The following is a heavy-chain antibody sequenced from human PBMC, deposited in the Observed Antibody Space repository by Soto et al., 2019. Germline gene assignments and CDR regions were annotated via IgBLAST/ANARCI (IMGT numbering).Heavy chain of an antibody. CDR3: VRDDKWAFDI. D-gene: IGHD1-26*01. V-gene: IGHV3-48*02. J-gene: IGHJ3*02. CDR1: GFTFSSYA. CDR2: ISVGSGSI. Sequence: EAHLVESGGGLVQPGRSRRLSCAASGFTFSSYAFNWVRQAPGKGLEWISYISVGSGSIFYADSVKGRFTISRDDAQKSLYLQMNTLRYDDTAIYFCVRDDKWAFDIWGQGTTFIVSS.